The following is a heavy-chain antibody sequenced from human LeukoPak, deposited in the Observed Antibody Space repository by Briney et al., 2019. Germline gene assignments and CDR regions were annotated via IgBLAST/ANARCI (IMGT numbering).Heavy chain of an antibody. CDR2: IYPGDSDT. CDR3: ARSLQGCGGDCYLPYNWFDP. V-gene: IGHV5-51*01. J-gene: IGHJ5*02. D-gene: IGHD2-21*01. Sequence: GESLKISCKGSGYSFTSYWIGWVRQMPGKGLEWMGIIYPGDSDTRYSPSFQGQVTISADKSISTAYLQWSSLKASDTAMYYCARSLQGCGGDCYLPYNWFDPWGQGTLVTVSS. CDR1: GYSFTSYW.